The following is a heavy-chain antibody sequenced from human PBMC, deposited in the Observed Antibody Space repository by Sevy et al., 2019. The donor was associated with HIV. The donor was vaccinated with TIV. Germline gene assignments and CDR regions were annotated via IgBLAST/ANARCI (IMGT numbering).Heavy chain of an antibody. V-gene: IGHV3-15*01. D-gene: IGHD3-22*01. CDR3: ATAPGYYDSAPFDY. Sequence: GGSLRPSCAVSGFTFNNAWMNWVRQAPGTGLQWVGLIKSKIDGETTDYAAPVKGRFTISRDDSKNTLYLQMNSLKIEDTAVYYCATAPGYYDSAPFDYWGPGTLVTVSS. CDR1: GFTFNNAW. CDR2: IKSKIDGETT. J-gene: IGHJ4*02.